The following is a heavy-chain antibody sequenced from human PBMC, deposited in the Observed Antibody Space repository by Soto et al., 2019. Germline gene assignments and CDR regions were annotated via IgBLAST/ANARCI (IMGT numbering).Heavy chain of an antibody. D-gene: IGHD2-15*01. J-gene: IGHJ5*02. V-gene: IGHV1-18*01. CDR2: ISAYNGNA. CDR3: ARDVRCGGKINWFDP. CDR1: GYTFTRYG. Sequence: QVQLVQSGGEVKKPGASVKVSCKTSGYTFTRYGISWVRQAPGQGLEWMGWISAYNGNAIYAQKFQGRVTMTTDTSTSTVFMELRSLISDDTAVYFCARDVRCGGKINWFDPWGQGTVVTVSS.